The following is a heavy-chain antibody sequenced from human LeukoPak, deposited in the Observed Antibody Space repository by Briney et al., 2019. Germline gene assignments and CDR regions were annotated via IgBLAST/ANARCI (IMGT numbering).Heavy chain of an antibody. V-gene: IGHV1-2*06. CDR2: INPNSGGT. Sequence: ASVKVSCKASGYTFTGYYMHWVRQAPGQGLEWMGRINPNSGGTNYAQKFQGRVTMTRDTSISTAYMELSRLRSDDTAVYYCATISGSYSEFDYWGQGTLVTVSS. D-gene: IGHD1-26*01. J-gene: IGHJ4*02. CDR1: GYTFTGYY. CDR3: ATISGSYSEFDY.